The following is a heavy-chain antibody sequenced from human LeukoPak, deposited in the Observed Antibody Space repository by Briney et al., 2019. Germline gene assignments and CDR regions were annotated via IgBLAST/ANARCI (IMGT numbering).Heavy chain of an antibody. CDR2: IGTRGDT. CDR1: GFTFIDYD. D-gene: IGHD6-19*01. Sequence: PGGSLRLSCAASGFTFIDYDMHWVRQVIGKGLEWVSAIGTRGDTHYSGSVKGRFTISRENAESSLYLQMNSLRAVDTAVYYCARGGIQVSGIDEFDYWGQGTLVTVSS. CDR3: ARGGIQVSGIDEFDY. V-gene: IGHV3-13*01. J-gene: IGHJ4*02.